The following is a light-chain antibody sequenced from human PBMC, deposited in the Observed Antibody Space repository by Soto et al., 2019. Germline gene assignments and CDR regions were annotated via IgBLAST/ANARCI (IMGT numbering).Light chain of an antibody. J-gene: IGKJ1*01. V-gene: IGKV3-11*01. Sequence: EIELTQSLPTLSFSPGERATLTCRASQSVSSYLAWYQQKPGQAPRLLIYDASNRATGIPARFSGSGSGTDFTLTISSLEPEDFAVYYCQQRSNWPPWTYGQGTKVDIK. CDR2: DAS. CDR1: QSVSSY. CDR3: QQRSNWPPWT.